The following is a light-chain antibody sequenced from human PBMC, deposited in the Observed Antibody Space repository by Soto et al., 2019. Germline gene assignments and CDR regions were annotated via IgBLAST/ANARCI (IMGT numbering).Light chain of an antibody. Sequence: EIVLTQSPATLSLSPGERATLSCRASQSVGTYFAWYPQKPGQAPRLLIYDASNRATGIPARFSGSGSGTDFTRTISSLDPEDFAVYYCQQRRTWALTCAGGTKVEIK. CDR2: DAS. CDR1: QSVGTY. CDR3: QQRRTWALT. J-gene: IGKJ4*01. V-gene: IGKV3-11*01.